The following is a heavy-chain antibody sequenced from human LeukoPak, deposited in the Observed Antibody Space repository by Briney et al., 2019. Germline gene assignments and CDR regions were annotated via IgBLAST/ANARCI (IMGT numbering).Heavy chain of an antibody. J-gene: IGHJ5*02. CDR2: MNPNSGNT. Sequence: ASVKVSCKASGYTFTSYDINWVRQATGQGLEWMGWMNPNSGNTGYAQKFQGRVTMTRNTSISTAYMELSSLRSEDTAVYYCARVAKIAVAGTVRTPRRNWFDPWGQGTLVTVSS. D-gene: IGHD6-19*01. V-gene: IGHV1-8*01. CDR1: GYTFTSYD. CDR3: ARVAKIAVAGTVRTPRRNWFDP.